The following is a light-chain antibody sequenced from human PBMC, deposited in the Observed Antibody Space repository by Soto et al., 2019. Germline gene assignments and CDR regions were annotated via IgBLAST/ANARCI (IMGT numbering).Light chain of an antibody. CDR1: QGIRNW. J-gene: IGKJ5*01. CDR2: TTS. CDR3: KQASAFPST. Sequence: DIQMTQSPSFVSASVGDRVTVTCRASQGIRNWLAWYQQKPGKAPKLLIYTTSTLETWVPSRFSGSGSGTDFTLTISILQPEDFATYYCKQASAFPSTCGQGTRLEFK. V-gene: IGKV1-12*01.